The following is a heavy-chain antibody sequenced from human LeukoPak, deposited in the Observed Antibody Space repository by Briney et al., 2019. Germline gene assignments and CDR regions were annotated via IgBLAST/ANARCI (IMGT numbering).Heavy chain of an antibody. CDR1: GFTFSSYS. D-gene: IGHD3-22*01. CDR3: ARASYYYDNLAWQDNWFDP. V-gene: IGHV3-48*02. Sequence: GGSLRLSCAASGFTFSSYSMNWVRQAPGKGLEWVSYISSSSTTIFYADSVRGRFTISRDNAKNSLYLQMNSLRDEDTAVYYCARASYYYDNLAWQDNWFDPWGQGTLVTVSS. CDR2: ISSSSTTI. J-gene: IGHJ5*02.